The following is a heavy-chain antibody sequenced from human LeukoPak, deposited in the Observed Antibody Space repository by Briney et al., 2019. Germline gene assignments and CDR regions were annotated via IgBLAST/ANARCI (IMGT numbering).Heavy chain of an antibody. CDR1: GFTFSSYS. J-gene: IGHJ6*04. V-gene: IGHV3-21*01. D-gene: IGHD3-10*02. CDR3: AELGITMIGGV. CDR2: ISSSSSYI. Sequence: GGSLRLSCAASGFTFSSYSMNWVRQAPGKGLEWVSSISSSSSYIYYADLVKGRFTIFRDNAKNSLYLQMNSLRAEDTAVYYCAELGITMIGGVWGKGTTVTISS.